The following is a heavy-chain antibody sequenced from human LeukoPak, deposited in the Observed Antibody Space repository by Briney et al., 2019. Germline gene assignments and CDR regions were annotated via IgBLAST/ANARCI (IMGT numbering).Heavy chain of an antibody. CDR3: ARAEWTVTHIGIDS. J-gene: IGHJ4*02. D-gene: IGHD4-11*01. CDR1: GFSISNSAM. CDR2: IHHGGNT. V-gene: IGHV4-38-2*01. Sequence: GSLRLSCAASGFSISNSAMSWVRQAPGKGLEWIGSIHHGGNTYYNPSLKSRVSISVDTSQNHFSLKLSSVTAADTAVYFCARAEWTVTHIGIDSWGQGTLVTVSS.